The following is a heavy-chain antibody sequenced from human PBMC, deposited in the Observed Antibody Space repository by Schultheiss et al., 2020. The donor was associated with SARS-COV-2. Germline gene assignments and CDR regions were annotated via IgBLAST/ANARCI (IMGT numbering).Heavy chain of an antibody. J-gene: IGHJ2*01. CDR1: GYTFTGYY. V-gene: IGHV1-8*02. CDR2: MNPNSGNT. CDR3: ATVGLIAVAGTPKGWYFDL. Sequence: ASVKVSCKASGYTFTGYYMHWVRQAPGQGLEWMGWMNPNSGNTGYAQKFQGRVTMTRNTSISTAYMELSSLRSEETAVYYCATVGLIAVAGTPKGWYFDLWGRGTLVTVSS. D-gene: IGHD6-19*01.